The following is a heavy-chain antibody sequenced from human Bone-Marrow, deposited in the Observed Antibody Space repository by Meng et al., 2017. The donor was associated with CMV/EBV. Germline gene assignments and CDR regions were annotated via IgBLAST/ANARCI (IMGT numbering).Heavy chain of an antibody. CDR1: GGSISSSSYY. J-gene: IGHJ4*02. Sequence: SETLSLTCTVSGGSISSSSYYWGWIRQPPGKGLEWIGSIYYSGSTYYNPSLKSRVTISVDTSKNQFSLKLSSVTAADTAVYYCARAGGRVDYWGQETLVTVSS. V-gene: IGHV4-39*07. CDR2: IYYSGST. CDR3: ARAGGRVDY. D-gene: IGHD4-23*01.